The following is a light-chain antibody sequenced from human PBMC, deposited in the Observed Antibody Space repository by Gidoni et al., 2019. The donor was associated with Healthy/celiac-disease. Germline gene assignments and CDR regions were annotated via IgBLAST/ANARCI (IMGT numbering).Light chain of an antibody. Sequence: NFMLTQPHSVSESPGKTVTISCTGSSGSIASNYVQWYQQRPGSAPTTVISEDNQRPSGVPDRFSGSIDSSSNSASLTISGLKTEDEADYYCQSYDSSSWVFGGGTKLTVL. CDR2: EDN. V-gene: IGLV6-57*02. J-gene: IGLJ3*02. CDR1: SGSIASNY. CDR3: QSYDSSSWV.